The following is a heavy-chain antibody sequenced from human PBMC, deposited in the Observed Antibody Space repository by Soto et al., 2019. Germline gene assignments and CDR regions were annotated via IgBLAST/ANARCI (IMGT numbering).Heavy chain of an antibody. CDR2: IIPIFGTA. CDR1: GGTFSSYA. CDR3: ARDPIGIAVAGDYSGMDV. J-gene: IGHJ6*02. V-gene: IGHV1-69*13. Sequence: ASVKVSCKASGGTFSSYAISWVRQAPGQGLEWMGGIIPIFGTANYAQKFQGRVTITADESTSTAYMELSSLRSEDTAVYYCARDPIGIAVAGDYSGMDVWGQGTTVTVSS. D-gene: IGHD6-19*01.